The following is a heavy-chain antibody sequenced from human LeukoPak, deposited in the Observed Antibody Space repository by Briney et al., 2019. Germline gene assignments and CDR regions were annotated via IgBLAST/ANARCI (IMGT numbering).Heavy chain of an antibody. CDR3: AKLTEVAPTRPQGFDL. Sequence: PGGSLRLSCAASGFIFSSYEMNWVRQAPGKGLEWVSYISSRGGAIYYADSLKGRFTISRDNAKNSLYLQMNSLRAEDRAVYYCAKLTEVAPTRPQGFDLWGRGTLVTVSS. CDR1: GFIFSSYE. J-gene: IGHJ2*01. CDR2: ISSRGGAI. V-gene: IGHV3-48*03. D-gene: IGHD5-12*01.